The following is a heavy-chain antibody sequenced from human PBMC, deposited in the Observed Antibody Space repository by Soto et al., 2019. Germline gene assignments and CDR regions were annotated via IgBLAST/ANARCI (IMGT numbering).Heavy chain of an antibody. D-gene: IGHD2-15*01. V-gene: IGHV1-58*01. CDR2: IVVGSGNT. CDR3: AAVATPHLGYYSGMDV. J-gene: IGHJ6*02. CDR1: GFTFTRSA. Sequence: SVKVSCKASGFTFTRSAVQWVRQARVQRLEWIGWIVVGSGNTIYAQKFQERVTITRDMSTDTAYMELSSLRSEDTAVYYCAAVATPHLGYYSGMDVWGQGTTVTVSS.